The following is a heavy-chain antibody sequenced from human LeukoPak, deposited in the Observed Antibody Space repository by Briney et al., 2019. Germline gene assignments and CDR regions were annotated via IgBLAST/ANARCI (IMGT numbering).Heavy chain of an antibody. V-gene: IGHV1-8*01. CDR1: GYTFTSYD. CDR3: ARDGCSSTSCFDFDY. J-gene: IGHJ4*02. Sequence: ASVKVSCKASGYTFTSYDINWVRQATGQGLEWMGWMNPNSGNTGYAQKFQGSVTMTRNTSTATAYMELSSLKSEDTAVYYCARDGCSSTSCFDFDYWGQGTLVTVSS. D-gene: IGHD2-2*01. CDR2: MNPNSGNT.